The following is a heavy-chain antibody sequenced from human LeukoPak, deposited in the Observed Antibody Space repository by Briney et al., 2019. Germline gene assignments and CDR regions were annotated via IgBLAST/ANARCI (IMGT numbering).Heavy chain of an antibody. CDR2: ISTDVRTI. Sequence: PGGSLRLSCAASGFAFSTNWMHWVRQAPGKGLVWVSHISTDVRTITYADFVKGRFTISRDNAKNTLYLQMNGLRAEDTALYYCVRGQATAWGLDYWGQGTLVTVSS. CDR1: GFAFSTNW. D-gene: IGHD6-13*01. J-gene: IGHJ4*02. CDR3: VRGQATAWGLDY. V-gene: IGHV3-74*01.